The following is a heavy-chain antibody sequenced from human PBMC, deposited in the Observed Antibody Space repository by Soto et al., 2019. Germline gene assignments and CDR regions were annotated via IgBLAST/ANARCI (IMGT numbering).Heavy chain of an antibody. V-gene: IGHV4-59*11. D-gene: IGHD1-7*01. CDR2: IYYTGST. J-gene: IGHJ4*02. Sequence: QVHLQESGPGLVKPSETLSLTCTVSGGSINNHYWSWIRQPPGKGLEWIGYIYYTGSTNYNPSLTSRVTMSVDPSKNQCSLNLTSLTAADTAIYYCARANWYSAYWGQGTLVTVSS. CDR1: GGSINNHY. CDR3: ARANWYSAY.